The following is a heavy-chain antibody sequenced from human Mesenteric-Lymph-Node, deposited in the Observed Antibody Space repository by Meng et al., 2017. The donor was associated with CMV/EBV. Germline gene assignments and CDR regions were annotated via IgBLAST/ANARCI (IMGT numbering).Heavy chain of an antibody. CDR3: TTDPDFRASVWFDP. D-gene: IGHD1-14*01. V-gene: IGHV3-15*01. CDR1: GFTFSNSW. J-gene: IGHJ5*02. Sequence: GESLKISCAASGFTFSNSWMSWVRQAPGKGLEWVGRIKSKTDGGTTDYAAPVKGRFTSSRDDSQNTLYLQMNNLKTEDTAVYDCTTDPDFRASVWFDPWGQGTLVTVSS. CDR2: IKSKTDGGTT.